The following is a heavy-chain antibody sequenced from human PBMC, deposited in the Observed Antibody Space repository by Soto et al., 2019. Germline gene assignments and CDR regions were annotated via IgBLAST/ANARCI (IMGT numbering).Heavy chain of an antibody. CDR2: FHYGGRT. CDR1: GGSISSYY. Sequence: QVLLQESGPGLVRPSETLSLTCSVSGGSISSYYWTCIRQPPGKGLEWIGYFHYGGRTNYNPSLKSRVNISVDTAKNQFSLQLTSVTAADTAVYFCVRDRAFSYAYDVWGQGSLVTVSS. V-gene: IGHV4-59*01. J-gene: IGHJ4*02. CDR3: VRDRAFSYAYDV. D-gene: IGHD3-16*01.